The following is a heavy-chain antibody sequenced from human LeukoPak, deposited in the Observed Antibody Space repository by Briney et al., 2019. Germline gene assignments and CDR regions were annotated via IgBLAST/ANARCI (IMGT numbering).Heavy chain of an antibody. CDR2: IYWDGDK. Sequence: SGPALVKPTQTLTLTCSFSGFSLTTDGVGVGWIRQPPGKALEWLGIIYWDGDKRYSSSLKTRLTITKGTSANQVVLTLTNTDPVDAGRYYCAHRLDTSGSPFDHWGQGTLVTVSS. V-gene: IGHV2-5*02. J-gene: IGHJ4*02. CDR1: GFSLTTDGVG. CDR3: AHRLDTSGSPFDH. D-gene: IGHD3-3*01.